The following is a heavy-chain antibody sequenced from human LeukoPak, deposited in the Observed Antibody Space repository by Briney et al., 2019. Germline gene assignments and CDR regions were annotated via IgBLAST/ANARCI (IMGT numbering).Heavy chain of an antibody. V-gene: IGHV1-18*01. CDR1: GYTFTSYG. J-gene: IGHJ5*02. D-gene: IGHD2-2*01. CDR3: ARDELSYQVLWDLDP. Sequence: ASVTVSCKASGYTFTSYGISWVRQAPGQGLEWMGWISAYNGNTNYAQNFQGRVTMTTDTSTSTAYMELRSLRSDDTAVYYCARDELSYQVLWDLDPWGQGTLVTVSS. CDR2: ISAYNGNT.